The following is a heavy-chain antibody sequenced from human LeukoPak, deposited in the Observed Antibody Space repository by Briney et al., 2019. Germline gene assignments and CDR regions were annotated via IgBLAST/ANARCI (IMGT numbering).Heavy chain of an antibody. CDR3: ARAPWYDSSPDY. V-gene: IGHV4-59*01. Sequence: SETLSLTCTVSGGSISSYYWSWIRQPPGKGLEWIGYIYYSGSTNYNPSLKSRVTISVDTSKNQFSLKLSSVTAADTAVCYCARAPWYDSSPDYWGQGTLVTVSS. CDR1: GGSISSYY. D-gene: IGHD3-22*01. CDR2: IYYSGST. J-gene: IGHJ4*02.